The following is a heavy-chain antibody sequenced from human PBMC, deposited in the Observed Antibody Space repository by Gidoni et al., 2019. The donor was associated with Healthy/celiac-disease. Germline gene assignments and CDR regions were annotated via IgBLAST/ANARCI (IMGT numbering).Heavy chain of an antibody. J-gene: IGHJ4*02. CDR1: GGSFSGYY. CDR3: ARAIGEDIVVERYSSGCFDY. V-gene: IGHV4-34*01. CDR2: INHSGST. D-gene: IGHD6-19*01. Sequence: QVQLQQWGAGLLKPSETLSLTCAVYGGSFSGYYWSWIRQPPGKGLEWIGEINHSGSTNYHPSLKSRVTISVYTSKNQFSLKLSSVTAADTAVYYCARAIGEDIVVERYSSGCFDYWGQGTLVTVSS.